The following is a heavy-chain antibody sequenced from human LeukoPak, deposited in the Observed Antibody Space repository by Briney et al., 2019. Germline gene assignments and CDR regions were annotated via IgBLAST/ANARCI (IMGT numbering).Heavy chain of an antibody. Sequence: GGSLRLSCAASGFTFNTYDMHWVRQAAGKGLEWVSAIGTGGDSFYPDSVKGRFTMSRENAKNSVYLQMNSLRAEDRAVYCCVRGCMFCRWKTYFDPWGQGTLVTVSS. CDR2: IGTGGDS. CDR1: GFTFNTYD. CDR3: VRGCMFCRWKTYFDP. V-gene: IGHV3-13*01. D-gene: IGHD2-8*01. J-gene: IGHJ5*02.